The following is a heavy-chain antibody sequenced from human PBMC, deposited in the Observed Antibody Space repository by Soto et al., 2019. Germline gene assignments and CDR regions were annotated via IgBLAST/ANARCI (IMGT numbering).Heavy chain of an antibody. CDR1: GFTVSSNY. V-gene: IGHV3-53*02. J-gene: IGHJ4*02. D-gene: IGHD2-2*01. CDR2: IYSGGST. CDR3: ARGKGEYQLLLAY. Sequence: EVQLVETGGGLIQPGGSLRLSCAASGFTVSSNYMSWVRQAPGKGLEWVSVIYSGGSTYYADSVMDRFTISRDNSKNTLYLKMNSLRAEDTAVYYCARGKGEYQLLLAYWGQGTLVTVSS.